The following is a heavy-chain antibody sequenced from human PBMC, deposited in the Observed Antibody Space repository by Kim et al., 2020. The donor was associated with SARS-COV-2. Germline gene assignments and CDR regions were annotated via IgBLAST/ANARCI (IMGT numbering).Heavy chain of an antibody. D-gene: IGHD3-10*01. V-gene: IGHV3-49*02. J-gene: IGHJ4*02. CDR2: TT. CDR3: HYGSGTYFDY. Sequence: TTEYAASVKGRFTISRDDSKSIAYLQMNSLKTEDTAVYYCHYGSGTYFDYWGQGTLVTVSS.